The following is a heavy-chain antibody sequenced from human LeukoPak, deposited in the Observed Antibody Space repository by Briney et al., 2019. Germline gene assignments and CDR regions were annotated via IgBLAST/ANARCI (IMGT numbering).Heavy chain of an antibody. J-gene: IGHJ2*01. CDR1: GFTFSSYG. CDR3: AKDHSKLGMDWYFDL. D-gene: IGHD2-15*01. V-gene: IGHV3-33*06. CDR2: IWYDGSNK. Sequence: PGGSLRLSCAASGFTFSSYGMHWVRQAPGKGLEWVAVIWYDGSNKYYADSVKGRFTISRDNSKNTLFLQVNSLRAEDTAVYYCAKDHSKLGMDWYFDLWGRGTLVTVSS.